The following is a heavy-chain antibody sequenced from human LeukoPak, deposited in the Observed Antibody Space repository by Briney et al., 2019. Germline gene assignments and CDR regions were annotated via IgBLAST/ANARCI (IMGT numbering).Heavy chain of an antibody. CDR2: IYYSGST. D-gene: IGHD5-12*01. CDR3: ARHRGATTPNFDY. J-gene: IGHJ4*02. CDR1: GGSISSYY. Sequence: SETLSLTCTVSGGSISSYYWSWIQQPPGKGLEWIGYIYYSGSTNYNPSLKSRVTISVDTSKNQFSLKLSSVTAADTAVYYCARHRGATTPNFDYWGQGTLVTVSS. V-gene: IGHV4-59*08.